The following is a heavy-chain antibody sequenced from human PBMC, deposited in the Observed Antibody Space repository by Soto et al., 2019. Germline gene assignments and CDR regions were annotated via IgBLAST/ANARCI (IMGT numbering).Heavy chain of an antibody. CDR1: GGTFSSYA. CDR2: IIPIFGTA. V-gene: IGHV1-69*01. CDR3: ARFATVTSRSYYFDY. J-gene: IGHJ4*02. Sequence: QVQLVQSGAEVKKPGSSVKVSCKASGGTFSSYAISWVRQAPGQGLEWIGGIIPIFGTANYAQKFQVRVTIAADESTSTAYMELSSLRSEDTAVYYGARFATVTSRSYYFDYWGQGTLVTVSS. D-gene: IGHD3-10*01.